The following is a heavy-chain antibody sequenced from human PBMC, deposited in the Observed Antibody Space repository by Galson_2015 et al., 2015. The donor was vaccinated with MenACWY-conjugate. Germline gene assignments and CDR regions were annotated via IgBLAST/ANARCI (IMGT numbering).Heavy chain of an antibody. J-gene: IGHJ4*02. CDR1: GYSFTSYH. CDR2: IDPVRDTT. Sequence: SVKVSCKAPGYSFTSYHIHWVRQAPGQGLEWVGVIDPVRDTTKYAQNFQGRVSMTRDTSTTTVFMELSSLRSEDTAVHYCARSPLRWNDPGPFDYWGQGTLVTVSS. V-gene: IGHV1-46*01. D-gene: IGHD1-1*01. CDR3: ARSPLRWNDPGPFDY.